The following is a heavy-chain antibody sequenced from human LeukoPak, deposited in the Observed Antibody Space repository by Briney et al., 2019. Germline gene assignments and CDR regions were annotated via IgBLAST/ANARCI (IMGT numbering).Heavy chain of an antibody. Sequence: GGSLRLSCAASGFTFSSYAMSWVRQAPGKGLEWVSAISGSGGSTYYADSAEGRFTISRDNSKNTLYLQMNTLRAEDTAVYYCAKEGGGGIVGATADYWGDRTLVTVSS. CDR2: ISGSGGST. D-gene: IGHD1-26*01. CDR1: GFTFSSYA. CDR3: AKEGGGGIVGATADY. V-gene: IGHV3-23*01. J-gene: IGHJ4*01.